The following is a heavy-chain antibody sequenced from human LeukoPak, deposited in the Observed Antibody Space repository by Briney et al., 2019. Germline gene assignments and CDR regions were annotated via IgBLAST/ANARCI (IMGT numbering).Heavy chain of an antibody. CDR2: IYYSGST. J-gene: IGHJ6*02. CDR1: GGSISSGGYY. CDR3: ARDRFPVSQGDEDGGMDV. D-gene: IGHD2-21*02. Sequence: SETLSLTCTVSGGSISSGGYYWSWIRQHPGKGLEWIGYIYYSGSTYYNPSLKSRVTISIDTSKNQFSLKLSSVTAADTAVYYCARDRFPVSQGDEDGGMDVWGQGTTVTVSS. V-gene: IGHV4-31*03.